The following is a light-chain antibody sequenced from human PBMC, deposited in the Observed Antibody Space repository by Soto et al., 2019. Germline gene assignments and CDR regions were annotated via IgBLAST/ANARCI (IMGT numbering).Light chain of an antibody. Sequence: IQLTQSPSSLSASVGDSVTITCRASQTISSWLAWYQQKPGKAPKLLIYDVSTLGSGVPSRFSGSGSGTDFTLTISSLQPDDFATYYCQQSNAFWTFGQGTKVDIK. CDR1: QTISSW. CDR2: DVS. CDR3: QQSNAFWT. V-gene: IGKV1-5*01. J-gene: IGKJ1*01.